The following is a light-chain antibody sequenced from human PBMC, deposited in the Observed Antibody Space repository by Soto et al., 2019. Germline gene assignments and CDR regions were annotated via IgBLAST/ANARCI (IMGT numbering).Light chain of an antibody. J-gene: IGKJ1*01. CDR3: QQYNKWPLK. CDR2: DAS. Sequence: ETVMTQSPATLSVSPGERATLSCRASQSVSSALAWYQQKPGLPPRLLIYDASTRATGIPARFSGSGSGTDFTLTISSLQSLDFAGYYCQQYNKWPLKFGQGTKVDIK. V-gene: IGKV3-15*01. CDR1: QSVSSA.